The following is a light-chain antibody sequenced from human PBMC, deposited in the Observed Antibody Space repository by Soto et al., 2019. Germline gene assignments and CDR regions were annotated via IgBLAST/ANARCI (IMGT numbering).Light chain of an antibody. CDR3: SSYAGTHIV. J-gene: IGLJ1*01. Sequence: QSVLTQPPSAYGSPGQSVTISCNGTSSDVGGYDYVSWYQQHPGKAPKLMIYDVTKRPSGVPDRFSGSKSANTASLTVSGLQAEDEADYYCSSYAGTHIVFGTGTKVTVL. V-gene: IGLV2-8*01. CDR1: SSDVGGYDY. CDR2: DVT.